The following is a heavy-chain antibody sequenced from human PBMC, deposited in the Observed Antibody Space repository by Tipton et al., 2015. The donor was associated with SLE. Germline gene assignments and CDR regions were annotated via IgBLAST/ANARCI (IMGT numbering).Heavy chain of an antibody. CDR1: ANSLSDTYL. V-gene: IGHV4-39*07. Sequence: TLSLTCSVSANSLSDTYLWGWVRQPPGKGLEWIGDIYYTGSTYYSPSLKSRVTVSVDTSNNQFSLKLSSVTAADTAVYYCAGRGDLVVVTSYFDHWGQGTLVTVST. CDR2: IYYTGST. D-gene: IGHD2-21*02. J-gene: IGHJ4*02. CDR3: AGRGDLVVVTSYFDH.